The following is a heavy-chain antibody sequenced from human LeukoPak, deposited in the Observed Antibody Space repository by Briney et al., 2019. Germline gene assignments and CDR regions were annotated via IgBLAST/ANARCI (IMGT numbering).Heavy chain of an antibody. CDR1: GFTFSSYA. D-gene: IGHD3-22*01. Sequence: GGSLRLSCAASGFTFSSYAMHWVRQAPGKGLEWVALISYDGSNKYYADSVKGRFTISRDNSKNTLYLQMNSLRAEDTAVYYCATERGKYYYDSSGYYWGQGTLVTVSS. V-gene: IGHV3-30-3*01. CDR3: ATERGKYYYDSSGYY. J-gene: IGHJ4*02. CDR2: ISYDGSNK.